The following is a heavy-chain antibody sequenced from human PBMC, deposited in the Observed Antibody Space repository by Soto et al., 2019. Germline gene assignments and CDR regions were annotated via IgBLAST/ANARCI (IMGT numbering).Heavy chain of an antibody. D-gene: IGHD4-17*01. Sequence: GGSLRLSCAASGFTFSSYGMHWVRQAPGKGLEWVAVISYDGSNKYYADSVKGRFTISRDNSKNTLYLQMSSLRAEDTAVYYCAKDGYMGSVTTFYYYYGMDVWGQGTTVTVSS. V-gene: IGHV3-30*18. J-gene: IGHJ6*02. CDR1: GFTFSSYG. CDR3: AKDGYMGSVTTFYYYYGMDV. CDR2: ISYDGSNK.